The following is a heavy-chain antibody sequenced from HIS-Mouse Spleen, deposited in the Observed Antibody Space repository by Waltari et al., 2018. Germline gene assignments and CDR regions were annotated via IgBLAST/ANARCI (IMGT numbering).Heavy chain of an antibody. V-gene: IGHV4-39*07. CDR2: IYYSGST. CDR1: GGSISSSSYY. Sequence: QLQLQESGPGLVKPSETLSLTCPVSGGSISSSSYYWGWIRQPPGKGLEWIGSIYYSGSTNSNPSLKSRLTISVDTSKNQFSLKLSSVTAADTAVYYCAREIPYSSSWYDWYFDLWGRGTLVTVSS. CDR3: AREIPYSSSWYDWYFDL. D-gene: IGHD6-13*01. J-gene: IGHJ2*01.